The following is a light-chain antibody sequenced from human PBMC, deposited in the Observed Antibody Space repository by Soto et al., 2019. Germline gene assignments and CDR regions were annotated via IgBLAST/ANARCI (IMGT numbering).Light chain of an antibody. CDR3: QRHSNWTFP. J-gene: IGKJ4*01. CDR2: KAS. V-gene: IGKV1-5*03. Sequence: DIQMTQSPSTLSGSVGDRVTITCRASQTISSWLAWYQQKPGKAPKLLIYKASTLKSGVPSRFSRSGSGTEFALTISSLQPEDFAVYYCQRHSNWTFPFRGGTKVDIX. CDR1: QTISSW.